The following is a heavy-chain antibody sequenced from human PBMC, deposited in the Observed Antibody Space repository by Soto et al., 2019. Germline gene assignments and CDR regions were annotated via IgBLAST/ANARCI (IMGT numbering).Heavy chain of an antibody. CDR3: ARDKITGLLDY. D-gene: IGHD2-8*02. CDR1: GGSFSGYY. J-gene: IGHJ4*02. Sequence: PSETLSLTCAVYGGSFSGYYWTWIRQPPGTGLEWIGEINHSGSTNHNPSLKSRVTISVDTSKNQFSLKLTSVTAADTAVYYCARDKITGLLDYWGQGTLVTVSS. CDR2: INHSGST. V-gene: IGHV4-34*01.